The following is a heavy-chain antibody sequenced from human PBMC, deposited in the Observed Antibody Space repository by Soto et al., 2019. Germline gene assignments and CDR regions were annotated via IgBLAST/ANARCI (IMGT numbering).Heavy chain of an antibody. V-gene: IGHV3-21*01. J-gene: IGHJ4*02. D-gene: IGHD6-13*01. CDR3: ARVGGYSSSWTPFDY. CDR2: ISSSSSYI. CDR1: GFTFSSYS. Sequence: EVPLVESGGGLVKPGGSLRLSCAASGFTFSSYSMNWVRQAPGKGLEWVSSISSSSSYIYYADSVKGRFTISRDNPKNSLYMQMNSLRAEDTAVYYCARVGGYSSSWTPFDYWGQGTLVTVSS.